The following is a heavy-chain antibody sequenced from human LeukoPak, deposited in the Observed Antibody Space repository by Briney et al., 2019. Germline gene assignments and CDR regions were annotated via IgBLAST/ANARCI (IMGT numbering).Heavy chain of an antibody. Sequence: SESLSLTCTVSGDSISYYWSWIRQPPGKGLVWIGSIYYSGSTNYNPSLKSRVTMSLDTSKNQLSLKLSSVTAADTAVYYCARAKKAVAGFFDYWGQGTLVTVSS. CDR3: ARAKKAVAGFFDY. D-gene: IGHD6-19*01. CDR1: GDSISYY. CDR2: IYYSGST. J-gene: IGHJ4*02. V-gene: IGHV4-59*01.